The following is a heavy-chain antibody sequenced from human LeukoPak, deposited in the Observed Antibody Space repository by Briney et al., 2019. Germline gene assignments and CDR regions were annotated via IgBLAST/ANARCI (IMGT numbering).Heavy chain of an antibody. CDR2: ISAYNGNT. Sequence: ASVAVSCKASGYTFTSYGISWVRQAPGQGLEWMGWISAYNGNTNYAQKLQGRVTMTTDTSTSTAYMELRSLRSDGTAVYYCASSEGIAAAGTGDAFDIWGQGTMVTVSS. D-gene: IGHD6-13*01. J-gene: IGHJ3*02. CDR1: GYTFTSYG. V-gene: IGHV1-18*01. CDR3: ASSEGIAAAGTGDAFDI.